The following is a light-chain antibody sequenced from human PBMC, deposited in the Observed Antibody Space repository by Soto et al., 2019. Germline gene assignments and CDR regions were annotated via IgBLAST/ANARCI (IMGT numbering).Light chain of an antibody. V-gene: IGKV3-20*01. CDR1: QSVSSSY. J-gene: IGKJ1*01. CDR3: QQYGSSPGT. CDR2: GAS. Sequence: EIVLTQSPGTLSLSPGERATLSCRASQSVSSSYLAWYQQKPGQAPRLLIYGASSRATGIPDRFSSSGSGTDFTLTISRLEPEDCAVYYCQQYGSSPGTFGQGTKVEIK.